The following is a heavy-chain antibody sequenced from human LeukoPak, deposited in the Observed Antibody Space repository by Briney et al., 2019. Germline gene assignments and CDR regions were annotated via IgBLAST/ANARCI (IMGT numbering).Heavy chain of an antibody. J-gene: IGHJ4*02. CDR1: GFTFSTYA. V-gene: IGHV3-23*01. CDR3: ARRAGSSGLFDY. Sequence: GGSLRLSCAASGFTFSTYAMSWVRQAPGKGLEWVSAISGSDGGIYYADSVKGRFTISRDNSKNTLYLQMNGLRAEDTAVYYCARRAGSSGLFDYWGQGTLVTVSS. D-gene: IGHD6-19*01. CDR2: ISGSDGGI.